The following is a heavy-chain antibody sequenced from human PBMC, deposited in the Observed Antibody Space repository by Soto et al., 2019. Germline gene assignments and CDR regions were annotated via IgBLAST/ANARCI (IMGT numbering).Heavy chain of an antibody. J-gene: IGHJ4*02. CDR2: IYHSGST. Sequence: PSETLSLTCAVPGYSISSGYYWGCIRQPPGKGLEWIGSIYHSGSTYYNPSLKSRVTISVDTSKNQFSLKLSSVTAADTAVYYCARVLGVPAEYYFDYWGQGTLVTVS. CDR3: ARVLGVPAEYYFDY. V-gene: IGHV4-38-2*01. D-gene: IGHD6-25*01. CDR1: GYSISSGYY.